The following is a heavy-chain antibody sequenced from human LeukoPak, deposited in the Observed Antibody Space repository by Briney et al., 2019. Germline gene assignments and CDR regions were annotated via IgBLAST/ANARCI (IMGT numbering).Heavy chain of an antibody. D-gene: IGHD1-1*01. CDR2: IYTSGST. CDR3: ARDTNDEGFDY. Sequence: SETLSLTCTVSGGSISSGSYYWSWIRQPAGKGLEWIGRIYTSGSTNYNPSLKSRVTISVDTSKNQFSLKLSSVTAADTAVYYCARDTNDEGFDYWGQGTLVTVSS. V-gene: IGHV4-61*02. CDR1: GGSISSGSYY. J-gene: IGHJ4*02.